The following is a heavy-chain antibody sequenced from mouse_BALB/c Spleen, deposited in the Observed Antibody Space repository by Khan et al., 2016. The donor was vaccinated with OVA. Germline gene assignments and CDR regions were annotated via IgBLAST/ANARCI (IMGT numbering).Heavy chain of an antibody. D-gene: IGHD1-1*01. CDR1: GYTFTSYV. J-gene: IGHJ3*01. Sequence: VQLQQSGPELVKPGASVKMSCKASGYTFTSYVMNWVKQKPGQGLEWIGYISPNNDGSKHNEMLRGKAIRNSDKSSSTAYMELSILTYEDSAIYYYLRSRCDYGSAYEGFAYWGQGTLVTVSA. CDR2: ISPNNDGS. V-gene: IGHV1S136*01. CDR3: LRSRCDYGSAYEGFAY.